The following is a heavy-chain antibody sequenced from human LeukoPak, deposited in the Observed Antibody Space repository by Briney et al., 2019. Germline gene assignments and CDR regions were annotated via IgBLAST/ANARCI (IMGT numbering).Heavy chain of an antibody. CDR3: ARVVEMATIDAFDI. V-gene: IGHV1-2*02. Sequence: ASVKVCCKASGYTLTGYYVHWVRQAPGQGLEWMGWINPNTGDTHYAPKFQGRVTMTRDTSISTAYMELRSLRSDDTAVYYCARVVEMATIDAFDIWGQGTMVTVSS. CDR1: GYTLTGYY. CDR2: INPNTGDT. D-gene: IGHD5-24*01. J-gene: IGHJ3*02.